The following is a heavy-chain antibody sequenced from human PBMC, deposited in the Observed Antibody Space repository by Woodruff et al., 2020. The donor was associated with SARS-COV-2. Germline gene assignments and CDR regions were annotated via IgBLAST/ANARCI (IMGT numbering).Heavy chain of an antibody. CDR2: SGST. Sequence: SGSTYYNPSLKSRVTISVDTSKNQFSLKLSSVTAADTAVYYCASPDYWGQGTLVTVSS. CDR3: ASPDY. J-gene: IGHJ4*02. V-gene: IGHV4-39*01.